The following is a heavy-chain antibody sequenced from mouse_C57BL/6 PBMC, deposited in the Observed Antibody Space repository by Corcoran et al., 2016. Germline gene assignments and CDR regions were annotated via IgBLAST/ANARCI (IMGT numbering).Heavy chain of an antibody. D-gene: IGHD1-1*01. V-gene: IGHV3-6*01. CDR1: GYSITSGYY. CDR2: ISYDGSN. J-gene: IGHJ1*03. Sequence: DVQLQESGPGLVKPSQSLSLTCSVTGYSITSGYYWNWIRQFPGNKLEWMGYISYDGSNNYNPSLKNRISITRDTSKNQFFLKLNSVTTEDTATYYCAREGSYYYGSSHGYFDVWGTGTTVTVSS. CDR3: AREGSYYYGSSHGYFDV.